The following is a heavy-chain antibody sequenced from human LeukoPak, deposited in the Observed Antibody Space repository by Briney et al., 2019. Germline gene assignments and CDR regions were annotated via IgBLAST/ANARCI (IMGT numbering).Heavy chain of an antibody. J-gene: IGHJ6*03. V-gene: IGHV3-7*01. CDR2: IKQDGSEK. CDR3: TRDRKTGYYYYYMDV. D-gene: IGHD1-14*01. Sequence: GGSLRLSCAASGFTFSSYWMSWVRQAPGKGLEWVANIKQDGSEKYYVDPVKGRFTISRDNAKNSLYLQMNSLRAEDTAVYYCTRDRKTGYYYYYMDVWGKGTTVTVSS. CDR1: GFTFSSYW.